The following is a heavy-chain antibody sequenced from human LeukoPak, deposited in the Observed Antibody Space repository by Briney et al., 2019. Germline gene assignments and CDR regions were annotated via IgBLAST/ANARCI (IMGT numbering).Heavy chain of an antibody. Sequence: GGSLRLSCVASGFTFDDYAMHWVRQAPGKGLEWVSVIYSGGSTYYADSVKGRFTISRDNSKNTLYLQMNSLRAEDTAVYYCARSPRNIVVVHYFDYGGQGTLVTVSS. J-gene: IGHJ4*02. V-gene: IGHV3-66*01. CDR1: GFTFDDYA. CDR3: ARSPRNIVVVHYFDY. D-gene: IGHD2-2*01. CDR2: IYSGGST.